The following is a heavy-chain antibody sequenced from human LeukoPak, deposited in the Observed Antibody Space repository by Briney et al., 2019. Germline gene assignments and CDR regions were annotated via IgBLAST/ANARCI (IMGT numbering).Heavy chain of an antibody. D-gene: IGHD2-21*01. J-gene: IGHJ4*02. CDR1: GFTFTSYW. Sequence: GGSLRLSCAASGFTFTSYWMYWVGQAPGKGLEWVADIKEDGSEKYYLDSVKGRFTISRDNAKNSLYLQMNSLRAEDTAVYYCARSSYYCFDYWGQGTLVTVSS. V-gene: IGHV3-7*01. CDR2: IKEDGSEK. CDR3: ARSSYYCFDY.